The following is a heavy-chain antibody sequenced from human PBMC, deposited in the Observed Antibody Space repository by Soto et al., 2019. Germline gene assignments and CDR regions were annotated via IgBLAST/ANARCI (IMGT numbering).Heavy chain of an antibody. CDR1: GVTIGDHY. D-gene: IGHD2-15*01. J-gene: IGHJ6*03. Sequence: RHRNTAAGVTIGDHYRRRISKKTGKGLERVSLIQSGGSTFYADSVKGRFTISRDNSKNTLYLQMNSLRAEDTAVYYCVRDDVHCSGGSCYRVAMDVWGNGTSVTGS. CDR3: VRDDVHCSGGSCYRVAMDV. V-gene: IGHV3-66*01. CDR2: IQSGGST.